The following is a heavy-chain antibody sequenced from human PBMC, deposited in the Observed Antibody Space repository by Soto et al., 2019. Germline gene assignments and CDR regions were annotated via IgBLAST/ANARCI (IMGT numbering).Heavy chain of an antibody. V-gene: IGHV3-15*01. CDR1: GFSFTNAW. D-gene: IGHD3-3*01. CDR2: VKSKTDGGTT. J-gene: IGHJ4*02. CDR3: TTGTGRSDFDY. Sequence: PGGSLRLSCAASGFSFTNAWMSWVRQAPGKGLEWVGRVKSKTDGGTTDYAAPVKGRFTISRDDSKNMLYLQMNSLKTEDTSVYYCTTGTGRSDFDYWGQATLVTVSS.